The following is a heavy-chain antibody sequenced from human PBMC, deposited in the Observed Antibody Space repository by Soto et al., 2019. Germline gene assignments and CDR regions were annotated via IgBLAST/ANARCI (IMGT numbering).Heavy chain of an antibody. CDR3: ARRWIEQQLLNYYYCYGMDV. J-gene: IGHJ6*02. D-gene: IGHD6-13*01. CDR1: GGTFSSYA. Sequence: SVKVSCKASGGTFSSYAISWVRQAPGQGLEWMGGIIPIFGTANYAQKFQGRVTITADESTSTAYMELSSLRSEDTAVYYCARRWIEQQLLNYYYCYGMDVWGQGTTVTVSS. CDR2: IIPIFGTA. V-gene: IGHV1-69*13.